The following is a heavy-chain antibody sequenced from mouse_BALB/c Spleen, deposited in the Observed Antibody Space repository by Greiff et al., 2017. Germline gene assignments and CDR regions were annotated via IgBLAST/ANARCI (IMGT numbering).Heavy chain of an antibody. Sequence: EVQLQQSGAELVKPGASVKLSCTASGFTFKDTYMHWVKQRPEQGLEWIGRIDPANGNTKYDPKFQGKATITADTSSNTAYMQLSSLTSAATAVYYCAREVTHTVGYFDYWGQGTTLTVSA. CDR2: IDPANGNT. J-gene: IGHJ2*01. CDR1: GFTFKDTY. D-gene: IGHD1-1*01. V-gene: IGHV14-3*02. CDR3: AREVTHTVGYFDY.